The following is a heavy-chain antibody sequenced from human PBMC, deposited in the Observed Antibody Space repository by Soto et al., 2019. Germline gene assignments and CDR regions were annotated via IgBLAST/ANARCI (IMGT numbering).Heavy chain of an antibody. CDR2: ISYDGSNK. CDR1: GFTFSSYG. V-gene: IGHV3-30*18. Sequence: QVQLVESGGGVVQPGRSLRLSCAASGFTFSSYGMHWVRQAPGKGLEWVAVISYDGSNKYYADSVKGRFTISRDNSKNTSYLQMDSQRAEDTAVYYCAKDGAYCDYMGDYFDYWGQGPLVTVSS. CDR3: AKDGAYCDYMGDYFDY. J-gene: IGHJ4*02. D-gene: IGHD4-17*01.